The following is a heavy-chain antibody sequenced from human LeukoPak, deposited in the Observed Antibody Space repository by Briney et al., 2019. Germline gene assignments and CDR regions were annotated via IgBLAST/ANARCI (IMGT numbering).Heavy chain of an antibody. V-gene: IGHV4-30-4*08. CDR2: IYYSGST. D-gene: IGHD2-21*02. CDR3: ARAIGDNGFDY. Sequence: PSETLSLTCTVSGGSISSGDYYWSWIRLPPGKGLEWIGYIYYSGSTYYNPSLKSRVTISVDTSKNQFSLKLSSVTAADTAVYYCARAIGDNGFDYWGQGTLVTVSS. CDR1: GGSISSGDYY. J-gene: IGHJ4*02.